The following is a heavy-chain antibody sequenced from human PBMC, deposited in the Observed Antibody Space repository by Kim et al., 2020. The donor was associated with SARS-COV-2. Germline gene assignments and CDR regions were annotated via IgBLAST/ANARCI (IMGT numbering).Heavy chain of an antibody. J-gene: IGHJ5*02. CDR1: GYTFSGYW. V-gene: IGHV5-51*01. CDR2: ISPAMSET. D-gene: IGHD2-2*01. CDR3: TRLVATPRYCNRTNCPFRGHYFDP. Sequence: GESLKISCEGSGYTFSGYWIVWVRQMPGKGLEWMGIISPAMSETKYSPSFQGQVTMSADMSVNTAYLQWNSLKASDTAMYYCTRLVATPRYCNRTNCPFRGHYFDPWGQGTLVTVSS.